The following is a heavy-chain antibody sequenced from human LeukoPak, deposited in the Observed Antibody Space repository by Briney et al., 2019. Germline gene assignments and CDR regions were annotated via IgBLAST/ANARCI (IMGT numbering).Heavy chain of an antibody. CDR3: AREGYYDSSGYRDY. CDR2: ISSSSSYM. V-gene: IGHV3-21*01. Sequence: GGSLRLSCAASGFTFSSYSMNWVRQAPGKGLEWVSSISSSSSYMYYADSVKGRFTISRDNAKNSLYLQMNSLRAEDTAVYYCAREGYYDSSGYRDYWGQGTLVTVSS. CDR1: GFTFSSYS. D-gene: IGHD3-22*01. J-gene: IGHJ4*02.